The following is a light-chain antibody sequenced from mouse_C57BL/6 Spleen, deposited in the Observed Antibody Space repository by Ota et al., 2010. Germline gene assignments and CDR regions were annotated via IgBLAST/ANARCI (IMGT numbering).Light chain of an antibody. CDR3: QQHXSTPYT. V-gene: IGKV6-25*01. CDR2: WAS. J-gene: IGKJ2*01. CDR1: QDASTA. Sequence: DIVMTQSHKFMSTSVGDRVSITCKASQDASTAVAWYQQKPGQSPKLLIYWASTRHTGVPDRFTGSGSGTDYTLTISSVQAEDLALYYCQQHXSTPYTFGRGTK.